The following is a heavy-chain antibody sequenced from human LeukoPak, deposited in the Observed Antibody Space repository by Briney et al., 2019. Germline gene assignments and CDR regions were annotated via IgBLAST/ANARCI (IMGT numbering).Heavy chain of an antibody. J-gene: IGHJ4*02. D-gene: IGHD6-13*01. CDR2: IYYSGST. CDR1: GGSISSYY. CDR3: AREAIAAAGTGLDY. V-gene: IGHV4-59*01. Sequence: PSETLSLTCTVSGGSISSYYWSWIRQPPGKELEWIGYIYYSGSTNYNPSLKSRVTISVDTSKNQFSLKLSSVTAADTAVYYCAREAIAAAGTGLDYWGQGTLVTVSS.